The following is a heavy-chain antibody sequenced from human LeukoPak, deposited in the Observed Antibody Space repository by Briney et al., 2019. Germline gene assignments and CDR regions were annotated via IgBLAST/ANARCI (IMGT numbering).Heavy chain of an antibody. D-gene: IGHD2-2*02. Sequence: SQTLSLTCTVSGGSISSGGYYWGWIRQHPGKGLEWIGYIYYSGSTYYNPSLKSRVTISVDTSKNQFSLKLSSVTAADTAVYYCARTVRYCSSTSCHSYYYYYGMDVWGQGTTVTVSS. V-gene: IGHV4-31*03. J-gene: IGHJ6*02. CDR1: GGSISSGGYY. CDR2: IYYSGST. CDR3: ARTVRYCSSTSCHSYYYYYGMDV.